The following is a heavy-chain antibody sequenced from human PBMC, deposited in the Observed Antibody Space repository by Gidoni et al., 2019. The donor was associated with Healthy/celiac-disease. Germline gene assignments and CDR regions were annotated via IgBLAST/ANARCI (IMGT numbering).Heavy chain of an antibody. CDR1: GFTFDDYT. J-gene: IGHJ6*02. D-gene: IGHD3-9*01. CDR3: AKDIGLTYYDILTGYDYYYYGMDV. V-gene: IGHV3-43*01. Sequence: EVQLVESGGVVVQPGGSLRLSCAASGFTFDDYTMHWVLQAPGKGLEWVSLISWDGGSTYYADSVKGRFTISRDNSKNSLYLQMNSLRTEDTALYYCAKDIGLTYYDILTGYDYYYYGMDVWGQGTTVTVSS. CDR2: ISWDGGST.